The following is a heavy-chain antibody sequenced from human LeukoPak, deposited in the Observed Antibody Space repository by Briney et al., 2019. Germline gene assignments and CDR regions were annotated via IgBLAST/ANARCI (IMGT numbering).Heavy chain of an antibody. CDR1: EGTFSSYA. CDR2: IIPIFGTA. V-gene: IGHV1-69*13. Sequence: SVKVSCKASEGTFSSYAISWVRQAPGQGLEWMGGIIPIFGTANYAQKFQGRVTITADESTSTAYMELSSLRSEDTAVYYCARDQYSGSYPLDYWGQGTLVTVSS. D-gene: IGHD1-26*01. J-gene: IGHJ4*02. CDR3: ARDQYSGSYPLDY.